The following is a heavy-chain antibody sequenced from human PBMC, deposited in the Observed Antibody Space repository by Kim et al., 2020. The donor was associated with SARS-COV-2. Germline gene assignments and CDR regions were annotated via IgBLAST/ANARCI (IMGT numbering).Heavy chain of an antibody. V-gene: IGHV3-30-3*01. Sequence: GGSLRLSCAASGFTFSSYAMHWVRQAPGKGLEWVAVISYDGSNKYYADSVKGRFTISRDNSKNTLYLQMNSLRAEDTAVYYCASSWYFVDGMDVWGQGTTVTVSS. D-gene: IGHD6-13*01. CDR2: ISYDGSNK. CDR1: GFTFSSYA. J-gene: IGHJ6*02. CDR3: ASSWYFVDGMDV.